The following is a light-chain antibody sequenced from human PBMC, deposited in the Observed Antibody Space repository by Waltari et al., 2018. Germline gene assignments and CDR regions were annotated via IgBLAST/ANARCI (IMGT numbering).Light chain of an antibody. J-gene: IGLJ3*02. CDR1: VLAKKY. CDR3: YSAADNLWV. V-gene: IGLV3-27*01. CDR2: KDS. Sequence: SYELTQPSSVSVSPGQTARITCSGDVLAKKYARWFQQKPGQAPVLVIYKDSERPSGIPGRFPGSSSGTTVTLTISGAQVEDEADYYCYSAADNLWVFGGGTKLTVL.